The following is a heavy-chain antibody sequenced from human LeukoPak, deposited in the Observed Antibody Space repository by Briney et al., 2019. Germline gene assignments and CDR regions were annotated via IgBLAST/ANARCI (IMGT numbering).Heavy chain of an antibody. CDR3: ARDGWLTTEYFQH. CDR1: GYTFSSYT. Sequence: ASVKVSCKTSGYTFSSYTIHWVRQAPGQRLEWMGWMDAGNGNTKYSQKFRGRVTITRDTSATTAYMELSSLRSEDTAVYYCARDGWLTTEYFQHWGQGTLVTVSS. CDR2: MDAGNGNT. D-gene: IGHD6-19*01. J-gene: IGHJ1*01. V-gene: IGHV1-3*01.